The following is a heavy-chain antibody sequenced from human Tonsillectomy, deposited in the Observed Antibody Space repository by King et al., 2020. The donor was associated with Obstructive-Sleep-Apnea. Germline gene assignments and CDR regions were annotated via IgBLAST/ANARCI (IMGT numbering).Heavy chain of an antibody. CDR2: MNPNSGNT. J-gene: IGHJ4*02. CDR1: GYTFTSCD. V-gene: IGHV1-8*01. CDR3: ARGREDYGSCSYFLDY. D-gene: IGHD3-10*01. Sequence: VQLVESGAEVKKPGASVKVSCKASGYTFTSCDINWVRQATGPGLECVGWMNPNSGNTGYAQKFQGRVTMTRNTSISTAYMELSSLRSDDTAVYYCARGREDYGSCSYFLDYWGQGTLVTVSS.